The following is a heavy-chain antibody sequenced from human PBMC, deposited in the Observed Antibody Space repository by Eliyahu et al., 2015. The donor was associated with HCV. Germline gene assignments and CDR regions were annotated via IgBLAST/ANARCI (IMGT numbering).Heavy chain of an antibody. CDR2: IRSEAYGGAT. D-gene: IGHD3-9*01. CDR3: TRDGNEILTAYYNYYYYGMDV. CDR1: GFTFGDYA. J-gene: IGHJ6*02. Sequence: EVQLVESGGGLIQSGRSLRLSCTASGFTFGDYAMNWVRQAPGKGLEWVGFIRSEAYGGATEYAASVKGRFTISRDDSKSIAYLQMNSLKTDDTAVYFCTRDGNEILTAYYNYYYYGMDVWGQGTTVTVSS. V-gene: IGHV3-49*04.